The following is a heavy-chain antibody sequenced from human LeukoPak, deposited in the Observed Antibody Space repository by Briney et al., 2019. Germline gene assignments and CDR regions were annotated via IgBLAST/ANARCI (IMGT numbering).Heavy chain of an antibody. Sequence: GGSLRLSCAASGFTFSDYYMSWVRQAPGKGLEWVSSISSSSSYIYYADSVKGRFTISRDNAKNSLYLQMNSLRAEDTAVYYCARASPFLVVPAAIGYWGQGTLVTVSS. D-gene: IGHD2-2*01. J-gene: IGHJ4*02. CDR3: ARASPFLVVPAAIGY. CDR1: GFTFSDYY. V-gene: IGHV3-21*01. CDR2: ISSSSSYI.